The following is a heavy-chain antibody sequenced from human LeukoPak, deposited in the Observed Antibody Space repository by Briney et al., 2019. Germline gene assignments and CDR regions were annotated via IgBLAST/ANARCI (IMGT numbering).Heavy chain of an antibody. V-gene: IGHV4-34*01. CDR1: GGSFSGYY. CDR2: INHSGST. J-gene: IGHJ4*02. Sequence: PSETLSLTCAVYGGSFSGYYWSWIRQPPGKGLEWIGEINHSGSTNYNPSLKSRVTISVDTSKNQSSLKLSSVTAADTAVYYCARFDVVPAAIGYWGQGTLVTVSS. D-gene: IGHD2-2*01. CDR3: ARFDVVPAAIGY.